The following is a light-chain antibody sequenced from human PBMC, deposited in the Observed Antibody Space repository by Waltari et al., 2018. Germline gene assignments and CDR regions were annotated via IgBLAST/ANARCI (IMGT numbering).Light chain of an antibody. V-gene: IGKV3-20*01. J-gene: IGKJ1*01. CDR3: QHYVRLPAT. CDR2: GAS. Sequence: EIVLTQSPGTPSLSPGERATLSCRASPSVSRTLAWYQQKPGQAPKLLIYGASIRATGIPDRFTGSGSGTDFSLTISSLEPEDFAIYFCQHYVRLPATFGQGTKVEIK. CDR1: PSVSRT.